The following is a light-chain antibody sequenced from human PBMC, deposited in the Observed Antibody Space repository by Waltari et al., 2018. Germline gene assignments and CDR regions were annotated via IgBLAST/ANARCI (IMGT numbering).Light chain of an antibody. CDR1: QVISTY. V-gene: IGKV1-39*01. J-gene: IGKJ1*01. CDR2: NVF. CDR3: QQSYNIVRT. Sequence: DIQMTQSPSSLSASIGDRVTITCRASQVISTYLNWYQHKPGKAPKLLISNVFTLQSGVPSRFSGSGSGTNFTLTISSLQSEDFAIYYCQQSYNIVRTFGQGTKEEVK.